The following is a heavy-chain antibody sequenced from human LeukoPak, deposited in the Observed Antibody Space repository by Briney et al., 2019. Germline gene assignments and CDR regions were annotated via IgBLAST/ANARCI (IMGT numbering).Heavy chain of an antibody. V-gene: IGHV1-2*02. J-gene: IGHJ5*02. D-gene: IGHD2-15*01. CDR2: INPNSGGT. Sequence: AASVKVSCKASGYTFTGYYTHWVRQAPGQGLEWMGWINPNSGGTNYAQKFQGRVTMTRDTSISTAYMELGRLRSDDTAVYYCARSNDGVYCSGGSCYTYNWFDPWGQGTLVTVSS. CDR1: GYTFTGYY. CDR3: ARSNDGVYCSGGSCYTYNWFDP.